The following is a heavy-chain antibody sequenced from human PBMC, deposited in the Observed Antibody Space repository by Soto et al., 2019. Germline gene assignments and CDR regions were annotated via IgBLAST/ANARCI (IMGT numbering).Heavy chain of an antibody. J-gene: IGHJ4*02. D-gene: IGHD6-19*01. CDR3: ARYTAVADPYYFDY. CDR1: GFPCSSYD. V-gene: IGHV3-23*01. Sequence: PGGSLRLSCAASGFPCSSYDMSWVRQAPGKGLEWVSTILVAGSTHYPDSVKGRFTISRDNSKNTVFLQMNSLTAGDTAVYYCARYTAVADPYYFDYWGQGTLVTVSS. CDR2: ILVAGST.